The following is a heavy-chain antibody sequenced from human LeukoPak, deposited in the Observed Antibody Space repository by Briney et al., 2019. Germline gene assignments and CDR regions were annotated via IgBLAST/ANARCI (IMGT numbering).Heavy chain of an antibody. J-gene: IGHJ4*02. V-gene: IGHV3-30*02. D-gene: IGHD5-24*01. Sequence: GGSLRLSCAASGFTFSSYGMHWFRQALGKGLEWVAFIRYDGSNKYYADSVKGRFTISRDNSKNTLYLQMNSLRAEDTAVYYCAKRGMGTVDYWGQGTLVTDSS. CDR2: IRYDGSNK. CDR1: GFTFSSYG. CDR3: AKRGMGTVDY.